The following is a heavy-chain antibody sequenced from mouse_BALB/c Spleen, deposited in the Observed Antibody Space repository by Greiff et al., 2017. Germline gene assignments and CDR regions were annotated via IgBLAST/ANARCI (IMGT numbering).Heavy chain of an antibody. CDR2: ISSGGSYT. CDR3: ARHAYYDYFDY. V-gene: IGHV5-6*02. Sequence: DVMLVESGGDLVKPGGSLKLSCAASGFTFSSYGMSWVRQTPDKRLEWVATISSGGSYTYYPDSVKGRFTISRDNAKNTLYLQMSSLKSEDTAMYYCARHAYYDYFDYWGQGTTLTVSS. CDR1: GFTFSSYG. D-gene: IGHD2-3*01. J-gene: IGHJ2*01.